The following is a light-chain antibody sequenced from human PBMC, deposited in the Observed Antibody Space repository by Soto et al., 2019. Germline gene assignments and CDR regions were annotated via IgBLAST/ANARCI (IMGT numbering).Light chain of an antibody. Sequence: QSVLTQPRSVSGSPGQSVTISCTGTSSDVGAYNYVSGYQHHPGKAPKLVIYDVTKRPSGVPDRFAGSKSGNTASLTISGLQAEDEADSYCCSYAGSSLWVFGGGTKLTVL. CDR3: CSYAGSSLWV. V-gene: IGLV2-11*01. CDR1: SSDVGAYNY. J-gene: IGLJ3*02. CDR2: DVT.